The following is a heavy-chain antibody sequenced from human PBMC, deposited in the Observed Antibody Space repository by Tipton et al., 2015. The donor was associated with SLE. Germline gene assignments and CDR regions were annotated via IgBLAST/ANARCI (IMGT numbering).Heavy chain of an antibody. CDR3: ARGGTYFYDSSGYYHDAFDL. J-gene: IGHJ3*01. CDR2: IGGGGGRT. D-gene: IGHD3-22*01. Sequence: SLRLSCAASGFTFSTYTMTWVRQAPGKSLEWVSSIGGGGGRTFYADSVKGRFNISRDNSKNTLYLQMNSLRVEDTAVYYCARGGTYFYDSSGYYHDAFDLRGQETLVTVSS. V-gene: IGHV3-23*01. CDR1: GFTFSTYT.